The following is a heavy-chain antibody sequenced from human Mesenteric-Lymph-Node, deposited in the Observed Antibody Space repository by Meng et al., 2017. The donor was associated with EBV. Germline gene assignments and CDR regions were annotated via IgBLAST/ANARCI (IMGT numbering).Heavy chain of an antibody. CDR3: ALIIVGATHFDY. D-gene: IGHD1-26*01. Sequence: QGQLQESGPALVNPSETLSLTCTVSGGSVSSGSYYWSWIRQPPGKGLEWIGYIYYSGSTNYNPSLKSRVTISVDTSKNQFSLKLSSVTAADTAVYYCALIIVGATHFDYWGQGTLVTVSS. CDR1: GGSVSSGSYY. J-gene: IGHJ4*02. V-gene: IGHV4-61*01. CDR2: IYYSGST.